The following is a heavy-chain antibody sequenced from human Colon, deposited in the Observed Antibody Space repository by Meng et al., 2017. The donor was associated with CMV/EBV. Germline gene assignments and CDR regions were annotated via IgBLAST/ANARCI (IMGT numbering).Heavy chain of an antibody. J-gene: IGHJ4*02. D-gene: IGHD3-3*01. V-gene: IGHV3-74*01. CDR3: ARAHTIFGVVEPSDY. CDR2: INSDGSST. CDR1: GFTFRSHW. Sequence: GESLKISCAASGFTFRSHWMHWVRQVPGKGLVWVSRINSDGSSTHYADFVKGRFTISRDNAKNSLYLQMNSLRAEDTAVYYCARAHTIFGVVEPSDYWGQGTLVTVSS.